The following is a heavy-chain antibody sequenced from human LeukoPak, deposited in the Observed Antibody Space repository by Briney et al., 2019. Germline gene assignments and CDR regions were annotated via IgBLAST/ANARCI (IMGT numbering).Heavy chain of an antibody. CDR1: GYTITGYY. J-gene: IGHJ5*02. Sequence: GASVKVSCKASGYTITGYYMHWVRQAPGQGLGWMGWINPNSGGTNYAQKFQGRVTMTRDTSISTAYMELSRLRSDDTAVYYCARDGSGSYYKNWFDPWGQGTLVTVSS. CDR2: INPNSGGT. V-gene: IGHV1-2*02. CDR3: ARDGSGSYYKNWFDP. D-gene: IGHD3-10*01.